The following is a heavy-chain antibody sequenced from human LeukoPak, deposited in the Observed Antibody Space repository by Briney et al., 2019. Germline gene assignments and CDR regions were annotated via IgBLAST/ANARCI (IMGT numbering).Heavy chain of an antibody. Sequence: GASVKVSCKASGYTFTSYGISWVRQAPGQGLEWMGWISAYNGNTNYAQKFRGRVTMTTDTSTSTAYMELRSLRSDDTAVYYCARRRLHRLYYDSSGYYHDAFDIWGQGTMVTVSS. CDR1: GYTFTSYG. J-gene: IGHJ3*02. D-gene: IGHD3-22*01. CDR2: ISAYNGNT. CDR3: ARRRLHRLYYDSSGYYHDAFDI. V-gene: IGHV1-18*01.